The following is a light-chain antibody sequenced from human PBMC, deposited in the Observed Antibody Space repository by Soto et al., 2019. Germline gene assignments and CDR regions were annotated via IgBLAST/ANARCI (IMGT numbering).Light chain of an antibody. CDR1: SSNIGGNY. Sequence: QSVLTQPPSVSAAPGQKVIISCSGSSSNIGGNYVSWYQLLPRTAPKLLIYDNKKRHSGIPDRFSGSKSGTSATLGITELQIGDEAEYYCGTWDISLDTVVFGGGTKLTVL. J-gene: IGLJ2*01. V-gene: IGLV1-51*01. CDR2: DNK. CDR3: GTWDISLDTVV.